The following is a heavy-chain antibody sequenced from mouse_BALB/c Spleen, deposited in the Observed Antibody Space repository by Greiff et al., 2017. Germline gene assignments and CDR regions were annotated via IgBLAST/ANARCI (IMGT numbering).Heavy chain of an antibody. CDR2: IRNKANGYTT. Sequence: EVQVVESGGGLVQPGGSLRLSCATSGFTFTDYYMSWVRQPPGKALEWLGFIRNKANGYTTEYSASVKGRFTISRDNSQSILYLQMNTLRAEDSATYYCARDSRAMDYWGQGTSVTVSS. V-gene: IGHV7-3*02. CDR1: GFTFTDYY. CDR3: ARDSRAMDY. J-gene: IGHJ4*01.